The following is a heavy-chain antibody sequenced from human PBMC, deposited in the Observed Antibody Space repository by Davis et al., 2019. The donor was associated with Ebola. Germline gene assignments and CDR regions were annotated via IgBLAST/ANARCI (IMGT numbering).Heavy chain of an antibody. D-gene: IGHD1-1*01. CDR2: INPHSGGT. Sequence: AASVKVSCKASGYTFTGYYMHWVRQAPGQGLEWMGRINPHSGGTNYAQKFQGRVTMTRDTSISTAYMELSRLTSDDTAVYYCARAQFPTTSDHWGQGTLVTVSS. CDR3: ARAQFPTTSDH. CDR1: GYTFTGYY. V-gene: IGHV1-2*06. J-gene: IGHJ4*02.